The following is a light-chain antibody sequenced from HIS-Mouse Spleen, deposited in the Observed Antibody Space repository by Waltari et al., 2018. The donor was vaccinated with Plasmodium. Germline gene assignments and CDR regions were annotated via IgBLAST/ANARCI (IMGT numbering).Light chain of an antibody. CDR3: YSTDSSGNHRV. CDR1: ALPKQY. J-gene: IGLJ3*02. Sequence: SYELPQPPSVSVSPGQTARITCSGGALPKQYAYWYQQKSGQAPVLVIYEDSKRPSGIPERFSGSSSGTMATLTISGAQVEDEADYYCYSTDSSGNHRVFGGGTKLTVL. V-gene: IGLV3-10*01. CDR2: EDS.